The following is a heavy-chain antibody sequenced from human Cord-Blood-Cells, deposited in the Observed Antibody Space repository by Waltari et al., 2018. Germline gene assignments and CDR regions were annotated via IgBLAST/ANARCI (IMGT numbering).Heavy chain of an antibody. CDR1: GYTFTSYD. D-gene: IGHD6-13*01. CDR3: ARRPSSSWYYYGMDV. V-gene: IGHV1-8*01. Sequence: QVQLVQSGAEGQKPGASVKVSCKASGYTFTSYDINWVRRVPGQGLEWMGWMNPNSGNTGYAQKFQGRVTMTRNTSRSTAYMELSSLRSEDTDVYYCARRPSSSWYYYGMDVWGQGTTVTVSS. J-gene: IGHJ6*02. CDR2: MNPNSGNT.